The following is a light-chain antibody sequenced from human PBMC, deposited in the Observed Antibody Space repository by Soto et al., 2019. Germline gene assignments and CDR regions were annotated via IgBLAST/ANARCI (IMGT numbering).Light chain of an antibody. CDR1: QSVGSSF. J-gene: IGKJ4*02. CDR2: AAS. CDR3: HKYGSSPST. Sequence: EIVLTQSPGTLSLSPGARATLSCRARQSVGSSFLAWYQQKPGQAPRLLIYAASSRATGIPDRFSASGSGTDFTLTISRLEPEDFAVYYCHKYGSSPSTFGRGTKVDNK. V-gene: IGKV3-20*01.